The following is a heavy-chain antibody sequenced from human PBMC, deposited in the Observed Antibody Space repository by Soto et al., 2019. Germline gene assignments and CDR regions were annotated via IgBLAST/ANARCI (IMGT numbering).Heavy chain of an antibody. CDR2: LTWNGEVL. D-gene: IGHD3-22*01. CDR3: VKDSESSGYLTHLDY. Sequence: SLRLSCGASGFTFDDYAIHWVRQTPGKGLEWVSGLTWNGEVLGYADSVKGRFTISRDNAKNSLYLEMNSLRPEDTALYYCVKDSESSGYLTHLDYWGQGTLVTVSS. J-gene: IGHJ4*02. V-gene: IGHV3-9*01. CDR1: GFTFDDYA.